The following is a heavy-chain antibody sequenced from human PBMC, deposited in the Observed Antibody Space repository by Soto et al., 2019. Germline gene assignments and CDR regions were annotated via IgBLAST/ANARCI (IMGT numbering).Heavy chain of an antibody. CDR3: ARPRLGGPHYNFGYDY. D-gene: IGHD1-1*01. CDR1: GGSISSSSYS. CDR2: IYYGGST. Sequence: LSLTCTVSGGSISSSSYSWAWIRQPPGNGLEWIGSIYYGGSTYYNPSLKSRVSISVDTSGNQCSLKLTSVTAADTAVYYCARPRLGGPHYNFGYDYWGQETLVTV. J-gene: IGHJ4*02. V-gene: IGHV4-39*01.